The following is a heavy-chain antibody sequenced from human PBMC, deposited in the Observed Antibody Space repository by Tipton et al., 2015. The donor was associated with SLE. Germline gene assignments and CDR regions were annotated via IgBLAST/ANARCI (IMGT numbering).Heavy chain of an antibody. Sequence: TLSLTCTVSGGSISSGSYYWSWIRQPAGKGLEWIGRIYTSGSTNYNPPLKSRVTISVDTSKNQFSLKLSSVTAADTAVYYCARRHYSGPFDSWGQGTLVTVSS. D-gene: IGHD5-12*01. V-gene: IGHV4-61*02. CDR2: IYTSGST. CDR3: ARRHYSGPFDS. J-gene: IGHJ4*02. CDR1: GGSISSGSYY.